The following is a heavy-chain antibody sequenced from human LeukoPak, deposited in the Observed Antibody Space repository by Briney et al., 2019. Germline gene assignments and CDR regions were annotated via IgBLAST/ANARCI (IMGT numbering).Heavy chain of an antibody. J-gene: IGHJ3*02. CDR3: ARVSGSGWNPNDAFDI. CDR1: GGSISSSNW. CDR2: IYHSGST. V-gene: IGHV4-4*02. Sequence: SGTLSLTCAVSGGSISSSNWWSWVRQPPGKGLEWIGEIYHSGSTNYNPSLKSRVTISVDKSKNQFSLKLSSVTAADTAVYYCARVSGSGWNPNDAFDIWGQGTMVTVSS. D-gene: IGHD6-19*01.